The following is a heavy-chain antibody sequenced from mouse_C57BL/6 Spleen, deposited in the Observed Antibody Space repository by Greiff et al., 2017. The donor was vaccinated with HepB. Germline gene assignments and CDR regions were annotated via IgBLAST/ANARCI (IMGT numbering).Heavy chain of an antibody. CDR2: ISSGGSYT. J-gene: IGHJ2*01. V-gene: IGHV5-6*01. CDR3: ASVEGYFDY. Sequence: EVNVVESGGDLVKPGGSLKLSCAASGFTFSSYGMSWVRQTPDKRLEWVATISSGGSYTYYPDSVKGRFTISRDNAKNTLYLQMSSLKSEDTAMYYCASVEGYFDYWGQGTTLTVSS. CDR1: GFTFSSYG.